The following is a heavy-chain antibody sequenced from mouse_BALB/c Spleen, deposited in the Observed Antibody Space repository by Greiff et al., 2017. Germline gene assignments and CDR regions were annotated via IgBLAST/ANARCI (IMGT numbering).Heavy chain of an antibody. Sequence: EVQGVESGGGLVKPGGSLKLSCAASGFTFSSYAMSWVRQTPEKRLEWVASISSGGSTYYPDSVKGRFTISRDNARNILYLQMSSLRSEDTAMYYCARGDGNYVAYWGQGTLVTVSA. D-gene: IGHD2-1*01. J-gene: IGHJ3*01. CDR1: GFTFSSYA. V-gene: IGHV5-6-5*01. CDR3: ARGDGNYVAY. CDR2: ISSGGST.